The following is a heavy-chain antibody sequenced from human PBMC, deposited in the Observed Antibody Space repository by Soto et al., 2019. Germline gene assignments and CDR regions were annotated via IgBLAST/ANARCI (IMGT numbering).Heavy chain of an antibody. CDR3: ARDFRTTDSTSWFNWLDP. J-gene: IGHJ5*02. CDR2: TYYRSKWYN. Sequence: SQTLSLTCAISGDTVSSDSAAWNWIRQSPSRGLEWLGRTYYRSKWYNDYAVSVKSRIIINPDTSRNQFSLHLNSVTPDDTAVYYCARDFRTTDSTSWFNWLDPCGQGIMVTV. CDR1: GDTVSSDSAA. D-gene: IGHD1-1*01. V-gene: IGHV6-1*01.